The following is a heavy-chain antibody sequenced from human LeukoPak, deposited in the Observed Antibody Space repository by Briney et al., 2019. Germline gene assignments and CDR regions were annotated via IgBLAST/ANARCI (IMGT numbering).Heavy chain of an antibody. J-gene: IGHJ4*02. D-gene: IGHD6-13*01. CDR1: GFTFSSYA. CDR3: AKRSSSWNDFDY. V-gene: IGHV3-23*01. Sequence: TGGSLRLSCAASGFTFSSYAMSWVRQAPGKGLEWVSAISGSGGSTYYADSVKGRFTISRDNSKNTLYLQMNSLRAEDTAVYYCAKRSSSWNDFDYWGQGTLVTVPS. CDR2: ISGSGGST.